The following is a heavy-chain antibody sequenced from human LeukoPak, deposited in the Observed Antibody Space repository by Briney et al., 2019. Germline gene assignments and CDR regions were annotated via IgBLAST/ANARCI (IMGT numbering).Heavy chain of an antibody. J-gene: IGHJ4*02. CDR1: GFTFSSYE. V-gene: IGHV3-48*03. CDR3: ARVGYSSSWYLDL. D-gene: IGHD6-13*01. Sequence: GGSLRLSCAASGFTFSSYEMNWVRQAPGKGLEWVSYISSSGSTIYYADSVKGRFTISRDNAKNPLYLQMNSLRAEDTAVYYCARVGYSSSWYLDLWGQGTLVTVSS. CDR2: ISSSGSTI.